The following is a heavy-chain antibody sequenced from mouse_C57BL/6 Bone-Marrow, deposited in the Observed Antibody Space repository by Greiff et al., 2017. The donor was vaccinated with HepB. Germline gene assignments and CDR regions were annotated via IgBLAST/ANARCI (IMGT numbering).Heavy chain of an antibody. D-gene: IGHD2-4*01. Sequence: QVQLKESGAELARPGASVKLSCKASGYTFTSYGISWVKQRTGQGLEWIGEIYPRSGNTYYNEKFKGKATLTADKSSSTAYMELRSLTSEDSAFYFWARDYDYDRFAYWGQGTLVTVSA. CDR1: GYTFTSYG. CDR3: ARDYDYDRFAY. V-gene: IGHV1-81*01. J-gene: IGHJ3*01. CDR2: IYPRSGNT.